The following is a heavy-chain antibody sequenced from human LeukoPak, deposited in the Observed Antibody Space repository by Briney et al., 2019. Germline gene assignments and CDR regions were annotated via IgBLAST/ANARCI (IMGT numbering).Heavy chain of an antibody. CDR2: FDPEDGET. D-gene: IGHD3-3*01. J-gene: IGHJ4*02. V-gene: IGHV1-24*01. CDR1: GYTLTELS. CDR3: ATNAPSLRFLGWLLSY. Sequence: ASVKVSCKVSGYTLTELSMHWVRQAPGKGLEWMGGFDPEDGETIYAQKFQGRVTMTEDTSTDTAYMELSSLRSEDTAVYYCATNAPSLRFLGWLLSYWGQGTLVTVSP.